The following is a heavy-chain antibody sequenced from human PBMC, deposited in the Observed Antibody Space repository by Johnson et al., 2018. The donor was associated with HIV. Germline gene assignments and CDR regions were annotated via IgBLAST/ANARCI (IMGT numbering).Heavy chain of an antibody. D-gene: IGHD5-24*01. CDR1: GFNVSNYY. V-gene: IGHV3-66*01. CDR3: ARACRDGYTCDVYDI. CDR2: LFSDGTT. Sequence: VQLVESGGGLVQPGGSLRLSCVVSGFNVSNYYMSWVRQAPGKGLEWVSVLFSDGTTYYAASVKGSFTISRDNSKNTLFLQRNSLRAEDTAVFYCARACRDGYTCDVYDIWGQGTMVTVSS. J-gene: IGHJ3*02.